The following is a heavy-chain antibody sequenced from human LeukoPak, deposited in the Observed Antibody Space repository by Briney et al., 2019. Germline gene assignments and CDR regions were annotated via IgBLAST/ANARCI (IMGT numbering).Heavy chain of an antibody. D-gene: IGHD6-13*01. CDR1: GFTFSSYA. V-gene: IGHV3-30-3*01. J-gene: IGHJ4*02. Sequence: GGSLRFSCAASGFTFSSYAMHWVRQAPGKGLEWVAVISYDGSNKYYADSVKGRFTISRDNSKNTLYLQMNSLRAEDTAVYYCARDFFPIVDSTWYEIGYWGQGTLVTVSS. CDR2: ISYDGSNK. CDR3: ARDFFPIVDSTWYEIGY.